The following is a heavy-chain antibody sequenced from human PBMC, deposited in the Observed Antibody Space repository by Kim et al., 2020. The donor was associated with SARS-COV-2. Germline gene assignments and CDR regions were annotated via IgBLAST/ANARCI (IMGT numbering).Heavy chain of an antibody. V-gene: IGHV4-59*13. J-gene: IGHJ4*02. CDR2: IYYSGST. CDR3: ARGTIAAAGPLGDY. D-gene: IGHD6-13*01. Sequence: SETLSLTCTVSGGSISSYYWSWIRQPPGKGLEWIGYIYYSGSTNYNPSLKSRVTISVDTSKNQFSLKLSSVTAADTAVYYCARGTIAAAGPLGDYWGQGTLVTVSS. CDR1: GGSISSYY.